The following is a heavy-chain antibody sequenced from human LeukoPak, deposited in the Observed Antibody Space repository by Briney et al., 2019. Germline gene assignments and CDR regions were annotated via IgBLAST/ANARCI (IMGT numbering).Heavy chain of an antibody. CDR3: ARPVRSLYLYAFDI. CDR2: INPNSGGT. V-gene: IGHV1-2*02. CDR1: GYTFTGYY. Sequence: GVSVKVSCKASGYTFTGYYMHWVRQAPGQGLEWMGWINPNSGGTNYAQKFQGRVTMTRDTSISTAYMELSRLRSDDTAVYYCARPVRSLYLYAFDIWGQGTMVTVSS. J-gene: IGHJ3*02. D-gene: IGHD2-8*01.